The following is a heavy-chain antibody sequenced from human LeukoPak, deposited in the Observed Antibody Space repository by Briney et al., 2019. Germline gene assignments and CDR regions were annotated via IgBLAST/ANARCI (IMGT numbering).Heavy chain of an antibody. J-gene: IGHJ4*02. D-gene: IGHD3-3*01. CDR1: GGSIDAGGYS. CDR2: IYHDGRT. CDR3: AKEQYFGVVIQGDYFDY. V-gene: IGHV4-30-2*01. Sequence: SETLSLTCAVSGGSIDAGGYSWTWIRQPPGRALEWIGNIYHDGRTSYKPSLKSRVTVSVDRSKNQFSLKLSSMTAADTAVYYCAKEQYFGVVIQGDYFDYWGQGTLVTVSS.